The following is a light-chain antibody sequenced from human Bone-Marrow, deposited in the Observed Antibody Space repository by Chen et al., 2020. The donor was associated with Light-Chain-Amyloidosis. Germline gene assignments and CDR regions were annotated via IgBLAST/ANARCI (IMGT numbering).Light chain of an antibody. CDR3: ISYTASSFYV. V-gene: IGLV2-14*03. CDR2: DVS. CDR1: STDVGGYNY. Sequence: QSALTQPAPVSGSPGQTITISCTGTSTDVGGYNYVSWYQQHPGKAPKLMIYDVSTRPSGVSGRFSGSKSGKTASLTISGLQAEDEADYYCISYTASSFYVFGTATTVTVL. J-gene: IGLJ1*01.